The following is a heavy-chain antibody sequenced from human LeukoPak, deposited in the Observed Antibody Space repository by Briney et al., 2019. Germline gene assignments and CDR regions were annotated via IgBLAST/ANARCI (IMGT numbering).Heavy chain of an antibody. V-gene: IGHV4-39*07. CDR1: GGSISSSSYY. CDR3: ARDTRVHYYDSSGPVDY. J-gene: IGHJ4*02. Sequence: SETLSLTCTVSGGSISSSSYYWGWIRQPPGTGLEWIGSIYYSGSTYYNPSLKSRVTISVDTSKNQFSLKLSSVTAADTAVYYCARDTRVHYYDSSGPVDYWGQGTLVTVSS. CDR2: IYYSGST. D-gene: IGHD3-22*01.